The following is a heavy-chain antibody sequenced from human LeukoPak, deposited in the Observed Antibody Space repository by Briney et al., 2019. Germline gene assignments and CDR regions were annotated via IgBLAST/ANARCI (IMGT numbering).Heavy chain of an antibody. J-gene: IGHJ4*02. Sequence: PGGSLRLSCAASGLTFSSYSMNWVRQAPGKGLEWVSYISSSSSTIYYADSVKGRFTISRDNAKNSLYLQMNSLRAEDTAVYYCARDIGSDSRGYWGQGNLVTVSS. CDR1: GLTFSSYS. V-gene: IGHV3-48*01. D-gene: IGHD2-21*02. CDR2: ISSSSSTI. CDR3: ARDIGSDSRGY.